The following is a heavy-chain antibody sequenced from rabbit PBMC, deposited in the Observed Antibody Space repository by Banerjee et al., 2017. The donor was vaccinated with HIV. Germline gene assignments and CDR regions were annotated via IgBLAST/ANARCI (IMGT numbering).Heavy chain of an antibody. CDR2: IYGGSGGST. V-gene: IGHV1S40*01. D-gene: IGHD5-1*01. CDR3: ARFLGDADWTFSL. CDR1: GFDLSTYYY. Sequence: QSLEESGGDLVKPEGSLTLTCTASGFDLSTYYYMCWVRQAPGKGLEWIACIYGGSGGSTYYARWARRRFTISKTSSTTVTLRLTSLTAADTATYFCARFLGDADWTFSLWGQGTLVTVS. J-gene: IGHJ4*01.